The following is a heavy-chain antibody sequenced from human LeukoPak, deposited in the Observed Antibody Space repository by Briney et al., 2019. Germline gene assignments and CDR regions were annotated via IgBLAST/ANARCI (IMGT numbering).Heavy chain of an antibody. CDR2: IYTSGST. CDR3: AREWIVVVPAALKSYYYYYGMDV. D-gene: IGHD2-2*01. CDR1: GGSISSYY. V-gene: IGHV4-4*07. Sequence: SETRSLTCTVSGGSISSYYWSWIRQPAGKGLEWIGRIYTSGSTNYNPSLKSRVTMSVDTSKNQFSLKLSSVTAADTAVYYCAREWIVVVPAALKSYYYYYGMDVWGQGTTVTVSS. J-gene: IGHJ6*02.